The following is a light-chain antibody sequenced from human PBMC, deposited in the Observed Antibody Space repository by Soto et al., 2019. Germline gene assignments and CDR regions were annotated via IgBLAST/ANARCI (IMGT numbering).Light chain of an antibody. Sequence: HSVLTQPASVSGSPGQSITISCPGTSSDVGGYNYVSWYQQHPGKAPKLMIYEVNNRPSEISNRFSGPKSGNTASLTISGLQPEDEADYYCNSYTSRYTFVLGPGTKVPV. CDR1: SSDVGGYNY. CDR2: EVN. V-gene: IGLV2-14*01. CDR3: NSYTSRYTFV. J-gene: IGLJ1*01.